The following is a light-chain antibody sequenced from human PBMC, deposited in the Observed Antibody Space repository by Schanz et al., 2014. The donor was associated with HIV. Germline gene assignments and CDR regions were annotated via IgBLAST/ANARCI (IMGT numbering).Light chain of an antibody. CDR1: QTVSNGY. J-gene: IGKJ3*01. CDR2: GAS. Sequence: EIVLTQSPDTLSLSLGERATLSCRASQTVSNGYLAWFQQKPGQAPRLLIFGASNRATGIPDRFSGGGSGTDFTLTISGLEPEDFAMYYCHHYGGSFGPGTKVD. V-gene: IGKV3-20*01. CDR3: HHYGGS.